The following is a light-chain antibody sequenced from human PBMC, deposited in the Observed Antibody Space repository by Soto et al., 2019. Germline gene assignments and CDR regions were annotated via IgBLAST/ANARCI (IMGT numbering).Light chain of an antibody. CDR2: DAS. Sequence: EIVWIPSPATPSLSPGESAPLSRRASQSVSSYLAWYQQKPGQAHRLLIYDASNRATGIPARFSGSGSGTDFTLTICRLEPEDLAVYYGQQRNNWPPITVGQGTRLEIK. J-gene: IGKJ5*01. V-gene: IGKV3-11*01. CDR3: QQRNNWPPIT. CDR1: QSVSSY.